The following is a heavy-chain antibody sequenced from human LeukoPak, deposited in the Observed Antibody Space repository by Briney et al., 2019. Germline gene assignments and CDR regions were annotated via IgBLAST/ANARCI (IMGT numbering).Heavy chain of an antibody. CDR1: GFTFSSYS. J-gene: IGHJ6*02. CDR3: ARHYYDSSGYPYYYYGMDV. D-gene: IGHD3-22*01. V-gene: IGHV3-48*01. Sequence: GGSLRLSCAASGFTFSSYSMNWVRQAPGKGLEWVSYISSSSSTIYYADSVKGRFTISRDNSKNTLYLQMNSLRAEDTAVYYCARHYYDSSGYPYYYYGMDVWGQGTTVTVSS. CDR2: ISSSSSTI.